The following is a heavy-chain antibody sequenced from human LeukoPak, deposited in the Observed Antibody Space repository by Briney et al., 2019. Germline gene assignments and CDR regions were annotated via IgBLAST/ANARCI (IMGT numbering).Heavy chain of an antibody. Sequence: SETLSLTCAVYGGSFSGYYWSWIRQLPGKGLEWIGEINHSGSTNYNPSLKSRVTISVDTSKNQFSLKLSSVTAADTAVYYCARGPPGIIDYWGQGTLVTVSS. J-gene: IGHJ4*02. D-gene: IGHD1-26*01. V-gene: IGHV4-34*01. CDR3: ARGPPGIIDY. CDR2: INHSGST. CDR1: GGSFSGYY.